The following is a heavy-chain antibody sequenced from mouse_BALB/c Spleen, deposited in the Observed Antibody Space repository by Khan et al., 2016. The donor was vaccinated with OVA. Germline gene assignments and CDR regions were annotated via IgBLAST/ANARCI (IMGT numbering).Heavy chain of an antibody. CDR1: GFTFSSYV. V-gene: IGHV5-6-5*01. J-gene: IGHJ2*01. CDR3: ARKAYRYDKYYFDY. CDR2: ISSGGST. D-gene: IGHD2-14*01. Sequence: EVELVASGGGSVKPGGSLKLSCAVSGFTFSSYVMSWVRQTPEKRLEWVASISSGGSTYYPDSVKGRFTISRDNARNILYLQMSSLRSEDMAMYYCARKAYRYDKYYFDYWGQGTTRTVAS.